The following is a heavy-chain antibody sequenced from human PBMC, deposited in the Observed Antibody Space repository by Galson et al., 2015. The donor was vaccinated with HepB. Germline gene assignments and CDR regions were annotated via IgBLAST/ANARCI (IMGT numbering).Heavy chain of an antibody. Sequence: SLRLSCAASGFTFSSLAMSWVRQAPGADLEWVSLISGSGTTTDYTDSVKGRFTISRDNSKNTLSLQMTSLRAEDTATYYCARNRGGGARAYYSFALWGRGTLVTVSS. V-gene: IGHV3-23*01. CDR1: GFTFSSLA. CDR3: ARNRGGGARAYYSFAL. CDR2: ISGSGTTT. D-gene: IGHD3-10*01. J-gene: IGHJ2*01.